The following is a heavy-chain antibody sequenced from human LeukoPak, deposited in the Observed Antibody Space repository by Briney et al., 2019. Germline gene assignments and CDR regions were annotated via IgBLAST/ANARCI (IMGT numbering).Heavy chain of an antibody. V-gene: IGHV3-30*04. J-gene: IGHJ4*02. CDR2: ISYDGRNK. CDR1: GFTFSSCA. Sequence: GKSLRLSCAASGFTFSSCAMHWVRQAPGKGLEWVAIISYDGRNKYYADSVKGRFTISRDNSKNTLYLQMNSLRAEDTAVYYCARGELELRWLSDYWGQGTLVTVSS. D-gene: IGHD1-7*01. CDR3: ARGELELRWLSDY.